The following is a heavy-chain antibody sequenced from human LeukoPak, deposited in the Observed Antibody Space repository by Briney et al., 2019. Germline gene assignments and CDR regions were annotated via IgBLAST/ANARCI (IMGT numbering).Heavy chain of an antibody. J-gene: IGHJ4*02. D-gene: IGHD6-19*01. Sequence: ASVKASCKASGYSFTGYDINWVRQATGQGLEWMGWMNPTNGDTGYAQKFQGRLTMTRSTSIKTAYMDLSSLTSEDTAIYYCATSAPAEIAVATTWGQGTLVTVSS. CDR2: MNPTNGDT. CDR3: ATSAPAEIAVATT. CDR1: GYSFTGYD. V-gene: IGHV1-8*01.